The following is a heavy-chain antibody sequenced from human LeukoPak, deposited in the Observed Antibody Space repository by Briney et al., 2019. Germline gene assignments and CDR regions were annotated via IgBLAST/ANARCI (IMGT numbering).Heavy chain of an antibody. J-gene: IGHJ4*02. CDR1: GYTFSGYY. V-gene: IGHV1-2*02. D-gene: IGHD5-24*01. Sequence: ASVTVSCTASGYTFSGYYMHWLRQAPGQGLEWMGWINPNGGVTNYAQKFQGRVTMARDTSISTAYMELSRLRSDDTAVYYCAGDGGDGYNFYYWGQGTLVTVSS. CDR3: AGDGGDGYNFYY. CDR2: INPNGGVT.